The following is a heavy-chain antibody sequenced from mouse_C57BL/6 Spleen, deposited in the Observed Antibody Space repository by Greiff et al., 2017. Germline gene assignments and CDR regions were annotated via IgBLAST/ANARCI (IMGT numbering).Heavy chain of an antibody. V-gene: IGHV1-50*01. Sequence: QVQLQQPGAELVKPGASVKLSCKASGYTFTSYWMQWVKQRPGQGLEWIGEIDPSDSYTNYNQKFKGKATLTVDTSSRTAYMQLSSLTSEDSAVYYCAKLGLDYWGQGTTLTVSS. CDR2: IDPSDSYT. CDR1: GYTFTSYW. CDR3: AKLGLDY. J-gene: IGHJ2*01. D-gene: IGHD4-1*01.